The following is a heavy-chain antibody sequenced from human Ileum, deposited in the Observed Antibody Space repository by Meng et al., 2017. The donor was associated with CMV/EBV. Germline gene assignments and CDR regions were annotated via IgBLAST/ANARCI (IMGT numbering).Heavy chain of an antibody. CDR1: SDSISGVAYY. J-gene: IGHJ4*02. CDR3: ARIPRGGTYESYYFDL. Sequence: QESGPVLVKPSRTLSLTLNVSSDSISGVAYYWAWLRQPPGKGLEWVGSIYYSGHSYYNPSLETRVTILIDTSKKHFSLKLHSVTAADTAMYYCARIPRGGTYESYYFDLWGQGTLVTVSS. CDR2: IYYSGHS. D-gene: IGHD5-12*01. V-gene: IGHV4-39*07.